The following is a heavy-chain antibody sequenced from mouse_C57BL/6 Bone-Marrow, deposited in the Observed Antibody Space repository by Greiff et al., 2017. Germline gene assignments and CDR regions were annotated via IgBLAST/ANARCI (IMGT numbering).Heavy chain of an antibody. CDR1: GFTFSSYT. V-gene: IGHV5-9*01. J-gene: IGHJ2*01. D-gene: IGHD2-3*01. CDR3: ARDGYYVNY. Sequence: EVQLVESGGGLVKPGGSLKLSCAASGFTFSSYTMSWVRQTPEKRLEWVATISGGGGNTYYPDSVKGRFTISRDNAKNTLYLQMSSLRSEDTALYYCARDGYYVNYWGQGTTLTVSS. CDR2: ISGGGGNT.